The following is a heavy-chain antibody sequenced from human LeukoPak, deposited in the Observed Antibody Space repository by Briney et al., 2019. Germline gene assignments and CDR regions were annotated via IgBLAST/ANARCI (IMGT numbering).Heavy chain of an antibody. V-gene: IGHV4-4*07. CDR1: GGSISSYY. J-gene: IGHJ5*02. CDR2: IYTSGST. D-gene: IGHD2-15*01. Sequence: SETLSLTCTVSGGSISSYYWSWIRQPAGKGLEWIGRIYTSGSTNYNPSVKSRVTMSVDTSKNQFSLKLSPVTAADTAVDYCARDWDYCSGGSCYSRGSWFDPWGQGTLVTVSS. CDR3: ARDWDYCSGGSCYSRGSWFDP.